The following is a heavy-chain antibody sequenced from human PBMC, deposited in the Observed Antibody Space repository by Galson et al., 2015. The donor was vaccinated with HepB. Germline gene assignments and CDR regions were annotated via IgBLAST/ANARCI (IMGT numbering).Heavy chain of an antibody. CDR2: IWYDGSNK. D-gene: IGHD2-21*01. Sequence: SLRLSCAASGFTFSSYGMHWVRQAPGKGLEWVADIWYDGSNKYYADSVKGRFTISRDNSKNTLYLQMNSLRAEDTAVYYCARDRDCGGDGSSAVSSFDYCGQGTLVTASS. CDR3: ARDRDCGGDGSSAVSSFDY. J-gene: IGHJ4*02. CDR1: GFTFSSYG. V-gene: IGHV3-33*01.